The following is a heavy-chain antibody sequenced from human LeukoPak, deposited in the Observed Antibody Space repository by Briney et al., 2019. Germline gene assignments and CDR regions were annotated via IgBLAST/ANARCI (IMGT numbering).Heavy chain of an antibody. CDR2: ISSNGGST. V-gene: IGHV3-64D*06. Sequence: GGSLRLSCSASGFTFSSYAMHWVRQAPGKGLEYVSAISSNGGSTYYADSVKGRFTISRDNSKNTLYLQMSSLRAEDTAVYYCVKQGCGSRLGAFDIWGQGTMVTVSS. D-gene: IGHD1-26*01. CDR3: VKQGCGSRLGAFDI. J-gene: IGHJ3*02. CDR1: GFTFSSYA.